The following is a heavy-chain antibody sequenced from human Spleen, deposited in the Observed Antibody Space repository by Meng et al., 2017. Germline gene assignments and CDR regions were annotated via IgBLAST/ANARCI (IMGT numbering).Heavy chain of an antibody. Sequence: QVQLQESGAGQVEPSGTLSLTGAVSGCSISSSNWWSWLREHRGKGMEWIGEMYHTGSPNYNPSRGSRTTISVDTSQNNLSLRLSSVTAADSAVYDCARGPTTMAHDFDYWGQGTLVTVSS. J-gene: IGHJ4*02. CDR2: MYHTGSP. V-gene: IGHV4-4*02. CDR3: ARGPTTMAHDFDY. D-gene: IGHD4-11*01. CDR1: GCSISSSNW.